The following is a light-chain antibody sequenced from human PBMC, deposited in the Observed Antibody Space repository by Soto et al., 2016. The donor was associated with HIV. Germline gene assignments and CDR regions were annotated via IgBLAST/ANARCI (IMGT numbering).Light chain of an antibody. Sequence: SYELTQPPSVSVSPGQTASITCFGDKLGEKYICWYQQRPGQSPVLVIHQDNKRPSGIPERFSGSKSDYTATLTISGTQAVDEADYYCQAWDSTAVVFGGGTKLTIL. V-gene: IGLV3-1*01. CDR1: KLGEKY. CDR3: QAWDSTAVV. CDR2: QDN. J-gene: IGLJ3*02.